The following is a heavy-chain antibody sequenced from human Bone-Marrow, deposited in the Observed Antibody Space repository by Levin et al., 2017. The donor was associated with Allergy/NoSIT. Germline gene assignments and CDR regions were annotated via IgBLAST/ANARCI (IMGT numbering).Heavy chain of an antibody. CDR3: AREVIPRGSSRQWLPLDWSDP. CDR2: INPVNGNT. V-gene: IGHV1-3*01. Sequence: PMASVKVSCKASGYSFTHYAIHWVRQAPGQRLEWMGWINPVNGNTKYSQNFQGRVTITKDTSASTVYVELSSLRSEDTAVYYCAREVIPRGSSRQWLPLDWSDPWGQGTLVTVSS. J-gene: IGHJ5*02. CDR1: GYSFTHYA. D-gene: IGHD5-12*01.